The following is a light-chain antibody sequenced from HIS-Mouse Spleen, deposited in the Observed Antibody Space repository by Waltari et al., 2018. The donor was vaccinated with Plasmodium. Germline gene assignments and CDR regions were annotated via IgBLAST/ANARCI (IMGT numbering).Light chain of an antibody. Sequence: QSVLTQPPSASGTPGQRVTISCSGSSSNIGSTPLHWYQQPPGTAPNLPVESNKRRPSVVPDRFSGSKSGTSASLAIGGLQSEDEADYYWAAWEDSLNGWVFGGGTKLTVL. V-gene: IGLV1-44*01. CDR2: SNK. J-gene: IGLJ3*02. CDR1: SSNIGSTP. CDR3: AAWEDSLNGWV.